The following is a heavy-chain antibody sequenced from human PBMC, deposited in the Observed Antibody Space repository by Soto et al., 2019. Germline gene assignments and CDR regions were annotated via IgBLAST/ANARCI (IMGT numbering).Heavy chain of an antibody. V-gene: IGHV4-59*01. J-gene: IGHJ6*02. CDR2: VYNTGST. CDR1: GGSISGYY. CDR3: ARDLWGYCGTDCYPLDV. D-gene: IGHD2-21*02. Sequence: PSETLSLTCTVSGGSISGYYWSWIRQPPGKGLEWIGYVYNTGSTVYNPSFKSRVTISVDTSKNQFSLKLNSVTAADTAVYYCARDLWGYCGTDCYPLDVWGQGTTVTVSS.